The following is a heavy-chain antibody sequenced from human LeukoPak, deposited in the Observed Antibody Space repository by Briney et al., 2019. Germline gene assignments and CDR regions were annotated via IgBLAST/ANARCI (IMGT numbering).Heavy chain of an antibody. D-gene: IGHD4-17*01. CDR3: AKEARPTYGDSRFFDY. Sequence: GGSLRLSCAASGFTFSSYGMHWVRQAPGKGLEWVAVISYDGSNKYYADSVKGRFTISRDNSKNTLYLQMNSLRAEDTAVYYCAKEARPTYGDSRFFDYWGQGTLVTVSS. J-gene: IGHJ4*02. V-gene: IGHV3-30*18. CDR2: ISYDGSNK. CDR1: GFTFSSYG.